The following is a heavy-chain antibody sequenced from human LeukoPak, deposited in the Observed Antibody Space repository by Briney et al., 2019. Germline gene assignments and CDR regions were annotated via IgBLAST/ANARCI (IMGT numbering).Heavy chain of an antibody. D-gene: IGHD4-17*01. V-gene: IGHV1-18*01. CDR2: ISAYNGNT. CDR1: GYTFTSYG. CDR3: ASGPNDYGDYVAFDI. J-gene: IGHJ3*02. Sequence: GASVKVSCKASGYTFTSYGISWVRQAPGQGLEWMGGISAYNGNTNYAQKLQGRATMTTDTSTSTAYMELRSLRSDDTAVYYCASGPNDYGDYVAFDIWGQGTMVTVSS.